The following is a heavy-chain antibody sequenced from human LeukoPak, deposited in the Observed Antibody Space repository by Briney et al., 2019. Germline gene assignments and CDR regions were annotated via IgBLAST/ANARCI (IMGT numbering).Heavy chain of an antibody. V-gene: IGHV1-2*02. J-gene: IGHJ3*02. CDR2: INPNSGGT. Sequence: ASVKVSCKASGYTFTSYYMHWVRQAPGQGLEWMGWINPNSGGTNYAQKFQGRVTMTRDTSISTAYMELSRLRSDDTAVYYCARVRSSGWYDAFDIWGQGTMVTVSS. D-gene: IGHD6-19*01. CDR1: GYTFTSYY. CDR3: ARVRSSGWYDAFDI.